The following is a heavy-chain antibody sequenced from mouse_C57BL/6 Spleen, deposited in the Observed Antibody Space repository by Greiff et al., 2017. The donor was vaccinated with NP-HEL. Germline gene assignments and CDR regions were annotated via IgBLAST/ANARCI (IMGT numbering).Heavy chain of an antibody. Sequence: VQLQQPGAELVMPGASVKLSCKASGYTFTSYWMHWVKQWPGQGLEWIGEIDPSDSYTNYNQKFKGKSTLTVDKSSSTAYMQLSSLTSEDSAVYYCARNYGSSYLAWFAYWGQGTLVTVSA. CDR1: GYTFTSYW. J-gene: IGHJ3*01. D-gene: IGHD1-1*01. CDR3: ARNYGSSYLAWFAY. CDR2: IDPSDSYT. V-gene: IGHV1-69*01.